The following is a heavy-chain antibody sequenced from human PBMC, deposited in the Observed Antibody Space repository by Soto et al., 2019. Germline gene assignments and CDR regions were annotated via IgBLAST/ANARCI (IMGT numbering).Heavy chain of an antibody. J-gene: IGHJ4*02. CDR3: ARGSVVVTASFDY. Sequence: PGGSLRLSCAASGFTFDDYTMYWVRQGPGKGLEWVSLITWDGGRTSYADSVKGRFTISRDNNKDSLYLQMNSLKTEDTALYYCARGSVVVTASFDYWGQGTLVTVSS. CDR1: GFTFDDYT. D-gene: IGHD2-21*02. CDR2: ITWDGGRT. V-gene: IGHV3-43*01.